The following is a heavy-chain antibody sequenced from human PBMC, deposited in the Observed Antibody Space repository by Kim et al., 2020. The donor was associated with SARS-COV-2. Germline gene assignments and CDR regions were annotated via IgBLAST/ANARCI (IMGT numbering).Heavy chain of an antibody. J-gene: IGHJ4*02. CDR1: GVAFSRAD. D-gene: IGHD7-27*01. Sequence: GGSLRLSCEASGVAFSRADMSWVRQAPGKGLELVSAIGESDSDTHYADSVNGRFTISRDNSMNTLYLQMNSLRCEDTAVYYCAIHTWGHWARGTLVIVFS. CDR3: AIHTWGH. CDR2: IGESDSDT. V-gene: IGHV3-23*01.